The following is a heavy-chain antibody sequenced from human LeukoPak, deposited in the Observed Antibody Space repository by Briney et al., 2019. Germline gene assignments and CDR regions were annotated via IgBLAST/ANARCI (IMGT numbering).Heavy chain of an antibody. J-gene: IGHJ6*02. CDR1: GFIVSSNY. Sequence: SGGSLRLSCAASGFIVSSNYMSWVRRAPVKGLEWVSVIYSGGSTYYADSVKGRFTISRDNSKNTIYLQMNSLRAEDTAVYYCAGPQYQLQYYYYGMDVWGQGTTVTVSS. V-gene: IGHV3-66*01. CDR2: IYSGGST. D-gene: IGHD2-2*01. CDR3: AGPQYQLQYYYYGMDV.